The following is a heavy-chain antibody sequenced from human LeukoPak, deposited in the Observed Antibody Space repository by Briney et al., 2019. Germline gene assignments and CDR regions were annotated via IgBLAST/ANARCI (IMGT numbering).Heavy chain of an antibody. D-gene: IGHD3-22*01. CDR3: AKDRPNFHENSGHYYRRDGDS. CDR2: MCGTAGCT. V-gene: IGHV3-23*01. CDR1: GFTFYMYA. J-gene: IGHJ5*01. Sequence: GGSLTLSCQASGFTFYMYAMSWVRQAPGKGLEWVASMCGTAGCTFYPDSVKGRFTISRDKSKNVLYLRMNSLTAEDTAIYYCAKDRPNFHENSGHYYRRDGDSWGQGTLVTVSS.